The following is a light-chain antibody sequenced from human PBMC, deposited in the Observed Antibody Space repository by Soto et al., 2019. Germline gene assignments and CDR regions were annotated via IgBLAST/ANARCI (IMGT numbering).Light chain of an antibody. CDR2: EVT. V-gene: IGLV2-8*01. CDR3: RSYAGANRV. Sequence: QSALTQPPSASGSPGQSVTISCTRTSSDVGANNYVSWYQQHPGKAPKLMIYEVTKRPSGVPDRFSGSKSGNTASLTVSGLQAEDEADYYCRSYAGANRVFGTGTKLTVL. J-gene: IGLJ1*01. CDR1: SSDVGANNY.